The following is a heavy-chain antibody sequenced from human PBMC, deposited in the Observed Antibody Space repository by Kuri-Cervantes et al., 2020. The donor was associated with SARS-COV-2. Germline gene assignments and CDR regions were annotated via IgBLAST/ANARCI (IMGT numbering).Heavy chain of an antibody. V-gene: IGHV3-11*04. CDR3: ARDFWEQLVDY. Sequence: GGSLRLSCTASGFIFSDYYMTWIRQAPGKGLEWVSNIGPSGTTKYYADSVEGRFTISRDNAKNSLYLQMSSLRAEDTAVYYCARDFWEQLVDYWGQGTLVTVSS. D-gene: IGHD6-13*01. J-gene: IGHJ4*02. CDR2: IGPSGTTK. CDR1: GFIFSDYY.